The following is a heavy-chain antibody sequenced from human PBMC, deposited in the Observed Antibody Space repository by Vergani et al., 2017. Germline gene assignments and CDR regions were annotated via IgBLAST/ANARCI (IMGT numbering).Heavy chain of an antibody. CDR1: GGSISSYY. CDR3: ARGGQTGDPDGY. Sequence: QVQLQESGPGLVKPSETLSLTCTVSGGSISSYYWSWIRQPPGKGLEWIGYIYYSGSTNYNPSLKSRVTISVDTSKNQFSLKLSSVTAADTAVYYCARGGQTGDPDGYWGQGTLVTVSS. D-gene: IGHD7-27*01. J-gene: IGHJ4*02. V-gene: IGHV4-59*01. CDR2: IYYSGST.